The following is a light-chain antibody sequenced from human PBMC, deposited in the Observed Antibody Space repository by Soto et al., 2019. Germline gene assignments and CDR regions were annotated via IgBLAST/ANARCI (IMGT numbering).Light chain of an antibody. CDR1: QSLLHSNGFNY. CDR3: MQALQIPQT. J-gene: IGKJ1*01. Sequence: DIVMTQSPLSLTVTPGEPASISCRSSQSLLHSNGFNYLDWYLQKPGQSPQLLIYLGSNRSSGVPDRFSGSGSGTDFTLKISRVEAEDVGVYYCMQALQIPQTFGQGTKVEIK. V-gene: IGKV2-28*01. CDR2: LGS.